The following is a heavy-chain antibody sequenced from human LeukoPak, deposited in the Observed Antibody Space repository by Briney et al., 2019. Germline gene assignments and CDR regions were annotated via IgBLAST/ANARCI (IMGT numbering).Heavy chain of an antibody. V-gene: IGHV1-69*04. CDR1: GGTFSSYA. J-gene: IGHJ4*02. Sequence: GASVKVSCKASGGTFSSYAISWVRQAPGQGLEWMGRIIPILGIANYARKFQGRVTITADKSTSTAYMELSSLRSEDTAVYYCARNLAGEYYFDYWGQGTLVTVSS. CDR2: IIPILGIA. D-gene: IGHD1-1*01. CDR3: ARNLAGEYYFDY.